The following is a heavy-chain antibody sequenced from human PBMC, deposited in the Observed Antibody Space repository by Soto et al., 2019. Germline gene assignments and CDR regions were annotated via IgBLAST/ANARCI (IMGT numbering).Heavy chain of an antibody. CDR3: ARGDSTDCSNGVCSFFYNHGMDV. CDR1: GGSMNNYY. Sequence: PSETLSLTCIVSGGSMNNYYWSWIRQPPGKALEWIGHIYYSGSTNYNLSLKSRVTMSVDTSKNQFSLKLSSVTAADTAVYYCARGDSTDCSNGVCSFFYNHGMDVWGQGTTVTVSS. D-gene: IGHD2-8*01. J-gene: IGHJ6*02. V-gene: IGHV4-59*01. CDR2: IYYSGST.